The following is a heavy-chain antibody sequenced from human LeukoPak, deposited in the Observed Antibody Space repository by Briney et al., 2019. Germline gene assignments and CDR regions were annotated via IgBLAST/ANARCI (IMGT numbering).Heavy chain of an antibody. D-gene: IGHD3-9*01. CDR1: GFTFSDYN. Sequence: GGSLRLSCAASGFTFSDYNMNWVRQAPGKSLEWVSSITSDSRYKYYVDSVRGRFTISRDNSKNTLYLQMNSLRAEDTAVYYCAKERVYDILTGYPIVDAFDIWGQGTMVTVSS. V-gene: IGHV3-21*01. J-gene: IGHJ3*02. CDR2: ITSDSRYK. CDR3: AKERVYDILTGYPIVDAFDI.